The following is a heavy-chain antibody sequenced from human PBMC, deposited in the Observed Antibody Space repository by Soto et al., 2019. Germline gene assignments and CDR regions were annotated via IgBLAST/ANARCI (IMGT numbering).Heavy chain of an antibody. D-gene: IGHD2-2*01. CDR1: GDTFTSYY. CDR3: ARALRYCSSTSCYVGWFAP. CDR2: INPSGGST. Sequence: ASVKVSCKASGDTFTSYYMHWVRQAPGQGLEWMGIINPSGGSTSYAQKFQGRVTMTRDTSTSTVYMELSSLRSEDTAVYYCARALRYCSSTSCYVGWFAPWGQGTLVTVSS. V-gene: IGHV1-46*03. J-gene: IGHJ5*02.